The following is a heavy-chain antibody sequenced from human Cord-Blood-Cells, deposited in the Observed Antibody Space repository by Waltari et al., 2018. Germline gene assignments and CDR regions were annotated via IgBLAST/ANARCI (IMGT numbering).Heavy chain of an antibody. CDR3: ARGERFDP. CDR2: IYSGGST. CDR1: GFTVRSNY. V-gene: IGHV3-53*01. Sequence: EVQLVEFGGGLIQPGGSLRLSCPASGFTVRSNYMSCVRQVPGKGLEWVSVIYSGGSTYYADSVKGRFTISRDNSKNTLYLQMNSLRAEDTAVYYCARGERFDPWGQGTLVTVSS. J-gene: IGHJ5*02.